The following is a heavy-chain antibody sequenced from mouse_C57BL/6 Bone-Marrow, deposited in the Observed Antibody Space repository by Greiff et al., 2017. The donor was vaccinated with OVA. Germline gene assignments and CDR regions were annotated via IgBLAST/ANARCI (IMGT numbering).Heavy chain of an antibody. Sequence: QVQLQQPGAELVKPGASVKMSCKASGYTFTSYWITWVKQRPGQGLEWIGDIYPGSGSTNYNEKFKSKATLTVDTSSRTAYMQLSSLTSDDSAVYYCAREGYYFDYWGQGTTLTVSS. CDR2: IYPGSGST. CDR1: GYTFTSYW. V-gene: IGHV1-55*01. J-gene: IGHJ2*01. CDR3: AREGYYFDY.